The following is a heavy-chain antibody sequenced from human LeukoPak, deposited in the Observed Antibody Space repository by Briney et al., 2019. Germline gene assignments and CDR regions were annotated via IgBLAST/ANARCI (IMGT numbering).Heavy chain of an antibody. J-gene: IGHJ5*02. CDR3: AKGNRVVPSRFDP. V-gene: IGHV3-23*01. CDR1: GFTFSSYG. D-gene: IGHD3-3*01. Sequence: GGTLRLSCAASGFTFSSYGMSWVRQAPGKVLEWVSAISGSGGSTYYADSVKGRFTISRDNSKNTLYLQMNSLRAEDTAVYYCAKGNRVVPSRFDPWGQGTLVTVSS. CDR2: ISGSGGST.